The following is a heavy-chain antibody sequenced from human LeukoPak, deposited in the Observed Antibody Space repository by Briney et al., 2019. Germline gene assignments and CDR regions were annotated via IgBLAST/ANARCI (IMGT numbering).Heavy chain of an antibody. D-gene: IGHD6-6*01. V-gene: IGHV3-7*01. CDR1: GFTFSTYW. CDR2: IKQDGSDK. CDR3: ARGGVYSSSSEDY. J-gene: IGHJ4*02. Sequence: GGSLRLSCAASGFTFSTYWMSWVRQAPGKGLEWAANIKQDGSDKYYVDSVMGRFTISRDNAKNSLYLQMNSLRAEDTAVYYCARGGVYSSSSEDYWGQGTLVTVSS.